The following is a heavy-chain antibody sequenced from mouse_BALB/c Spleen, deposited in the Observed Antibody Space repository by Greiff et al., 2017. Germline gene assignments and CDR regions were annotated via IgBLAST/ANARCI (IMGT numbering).Heavy chain of an antibody. D-gene: IGHD4-1*01. CDR2: IYPGDGDT. Sequence: VQLQQSGAELARPGASVKLSCKASGYTFTSYWMQWVKQRPGQGLEWIGAIYPGDGDTRYTQKFKGKATLTADKSSSTAYMQLSSLASEDSAVYYCASTGPDYAMDYWGQGTSVTVSS. V-gene: IGHV1-87*01. CDR3: ASTGPDYAMDY. CDR1: GYTFTSYW. J-gene: IGHJ4*01.